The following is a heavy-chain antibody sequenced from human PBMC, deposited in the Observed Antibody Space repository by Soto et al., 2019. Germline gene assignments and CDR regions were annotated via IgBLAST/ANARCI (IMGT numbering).Heavy chain of an antibody. J-gene: IGHJ6*02. CDR3: ARTSSWYISYYGLDA. V-gene: IGHV1-8*01. D-gene: IGHD6-13*01. CDR1: GYNFISYD. CDR2: MNPDTDFGNT. Sequence: QVQLVQSGAEVKKPGASVKVSCKASGYNFISYDINWVRQAPGQGLEWMGWMNPDTDFGNTGYAPKFQGRVTMTRDTSTNTAYMELSSLRSDDTAIYYCARTSSWYISYYGLDAWGQGTTVIVSS.